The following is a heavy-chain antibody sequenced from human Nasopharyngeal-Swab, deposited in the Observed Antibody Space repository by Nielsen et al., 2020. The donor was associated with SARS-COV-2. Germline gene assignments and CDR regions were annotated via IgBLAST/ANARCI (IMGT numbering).Heavy chain of an antibody. CDR2: INANSGGI. J-gene: IGHJ6*02. Sequence: ASVKVSCKASGYTFTGYYMHWVRQAPGQGLEWMGWINANSGGIKYAQKFQGRVTMARDTSTSTVYMELSSLRSEDTAVYYCARPREGLRFLEWLIADYYGMDVWGQGTTVTVSS. CDR1: GYTFTGYY. CDR3: ARPREGLRFLEWLIADYYGMDV. D-gene: IGHD3-3*01. V-gene: IGHV1-2*02.